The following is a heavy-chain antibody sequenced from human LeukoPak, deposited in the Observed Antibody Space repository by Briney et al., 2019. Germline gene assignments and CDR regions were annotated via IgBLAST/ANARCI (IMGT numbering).Heavy chain of an antibody. CDR1: RGTFSSYA. D-gene: IGHD5-18*01. J-gene: IGHJ4*02. CDR2: IIPTFGTA. V-gene: IGHV1-69*05. CDR3: ASNVGYSYGFDY. Sequence: SVKVSCNASRGTFSSYAISWVRQAPGQGLEWMGGIIPTFGTANYAQKFQGRVTITTDESTSTAYMELSSLRSEDTAVYYCASNVGYSYGFDYWGQGTLVTVSS.